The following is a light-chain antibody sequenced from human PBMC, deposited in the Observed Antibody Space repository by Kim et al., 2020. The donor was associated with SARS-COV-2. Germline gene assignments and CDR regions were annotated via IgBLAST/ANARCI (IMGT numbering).Light chain of an antibody. V-gene: IGKV3-20*01. CDR1: QSLNRD. CDR2: GAS. Sequence: LSVSPGERATLSCRASQSLNRDLAWYQKKPGQAPRLLIYGASSRATGIPDRFSGSGSGTDFTLTISRLEPEDFAVYYCQQYGSSLFGPGTKVDIK. CDR3: QQYGSSL. J-gene: IGKJ3*01.